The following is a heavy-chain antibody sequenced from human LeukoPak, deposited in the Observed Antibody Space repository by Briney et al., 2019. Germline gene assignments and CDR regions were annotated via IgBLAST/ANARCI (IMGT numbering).Heavy chain of an antibody. CDR2: ISYDGSNK. V-gene: IGHV3-30-3*01. D-gene: IGHD6-19*01. J-gene: IGHJ4*02. CDR3: ARGGGQWPVHVGFDY. CDR1: GFTFSSYA. Sequence: PGGSLRLSCAASGFTFSSYAMDWVRQAPGKGLEWVAVISYDGSNKYYADSVKGRFTISRDNSKNTLYLQMNSLRAEDTAVYYCARGGGQWPVHVGFDYWGQGTLVTVSS.